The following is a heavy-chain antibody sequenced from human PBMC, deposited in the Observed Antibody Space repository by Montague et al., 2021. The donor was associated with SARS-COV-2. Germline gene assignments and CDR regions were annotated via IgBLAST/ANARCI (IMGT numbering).Heavy chain of an antibody. D-gene: IGHD3-10*01. J-gene: IGHJ5*02. CDR2: IYYSGST. CDR3: ARLVWFGELSSENWFDP. Sequence: SETLSLTCTVSGGSISSSSNYWGWIRQPPGKGLEWIESIYYSGSTYYXSSLKSRVTISVDTSKNQFSLKLNSVTAADTAVYYCARLVWFGELSSENWFDPWGQGTLVTVSS. V-gene: IGHV4-39*01. CDR1: GGSISSSSNY.